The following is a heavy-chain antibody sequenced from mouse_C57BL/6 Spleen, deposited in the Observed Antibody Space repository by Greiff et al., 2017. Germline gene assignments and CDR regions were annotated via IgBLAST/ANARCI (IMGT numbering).Heavy chain of an antibody. CDR3: ARGDGNSRYFDV. J-gene: IGHJ1*03. D-gene: IGHD2-1*01. V-gene: IGHV1-18*01. Sequence: VHVKQSGPELVKPGASVKIPCKASGYTFTDYNMDWVKQSHGKSLEWIGDINPNNGGTIYNQKFKGKATLTVDKSSSTAYMELRSLTSEDTAVYYCARGDGNSRYFDVWGTGTTVTVAS. CDR2: INPNNGGT. CDR1: GYTFTDYN.